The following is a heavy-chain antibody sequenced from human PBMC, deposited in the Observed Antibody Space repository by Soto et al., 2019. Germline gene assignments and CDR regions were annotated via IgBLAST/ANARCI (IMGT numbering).Heavy chain of an antibody. CDR2: IIPIFGTA. D-gene: IGHD2-15*01. J-gene: IGHJ5*02. V-gene: IGHV1-69*06. CDR1: GGTFSSYA. CDR3: ARAFCSGGSCDAYSLGFAP. Sequence: ASVKVSCKASGGTFSSYAISWVRQAPGQGLEWMGGIIPIFGTANYAQKFQGRVTITADKSTSTAYMELSSLRSEDTAVYYCARAFCSGGSCDAYSLGFAPGGQGTMVTVS.